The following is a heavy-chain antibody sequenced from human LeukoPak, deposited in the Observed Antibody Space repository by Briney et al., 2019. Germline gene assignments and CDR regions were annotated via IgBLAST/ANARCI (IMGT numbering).Heavy chain of an antibody. CDR3: AKNGDRGAYCTGGTCYPYFYYYMDV. CDR1: GFTFSDYY. J-gene: IGHJ6*03. D-gene: IGHD2-15*01. V-gene: IGHV3-11*01. CDR2: ISSSGSTI. Sequence: GGSLRLSCAASGFTFSDYYMSWIRQAPGKGLEWVSYISSSGSTIYYADSVKGRFTISRDNAKNSLYLQMNSLRAEDTAIYYCAKNGDRGAYCTGGTCYPYFYYYMDVWGKGTTVTI.